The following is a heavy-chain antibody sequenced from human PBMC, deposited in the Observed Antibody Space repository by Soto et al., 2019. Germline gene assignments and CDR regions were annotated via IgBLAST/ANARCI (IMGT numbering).Heavy chain of an antibody. CDR1: GFTFSRYG. D-gene: IGHD6-13*01. Sequence: QVQLVESGGGVVQPGRSLRLSCAASGFTFSRYGMHWVRQAPGKGLEWVAVISYDGSNQYYTDSVKGRLTISRDNSNNTLFLQVNSLGAEDTAVYYCAKDSYRSTWYPTVHYFYAMDVWGQGTTVTVSS. V-gene: IGHV3-30*18. CDR3: AKDSYRSTWYPTVHYFYAMDV. J-gene: IGHJ6*02. CDR2: ISYDGSNQ.